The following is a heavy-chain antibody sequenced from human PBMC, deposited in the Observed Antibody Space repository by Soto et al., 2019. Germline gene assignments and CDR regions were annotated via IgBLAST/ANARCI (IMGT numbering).Heavy chain of an antibody. D-gene: IGHD2-2*01. Sequence: GTSLKISCKSSGFTFSSYSLGWVRHMHGKGLQWMGTIFSSDSSAKYSPSFVGQVTISVDKSINTAYLQWSSLKASDTAIYYCGTWRGSSWFDYWGPGTLVTVSS. CDR1: GFTFSSYS. J-gene: IGHJ4*02. CDR2: IFSSDSSA. CDR3: GTWRGSSWFDY. V-gene: IGHV5-51*01.